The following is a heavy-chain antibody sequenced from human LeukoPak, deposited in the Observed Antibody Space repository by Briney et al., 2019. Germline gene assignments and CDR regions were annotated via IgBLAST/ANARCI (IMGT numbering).Heavy chain of an antibody. V-gene: IGHV3-74*01. Sequence: PGGSLRLSCAASGFTFSSYWMHWVRQTPGKGLMWVSRINSDGSSTSYADSVKGRFTISRDNAKNTLYLQMNSLRAEDTAVYYCARAFWSGPPDYWGQGTLVTVSS. CDR2: INSDGSST. CDR1: GFTFSSYW. J-gene: IGHJ4*02. D-gene: IGHD3-3*01. CDR3: ARAFWSGPPDY.